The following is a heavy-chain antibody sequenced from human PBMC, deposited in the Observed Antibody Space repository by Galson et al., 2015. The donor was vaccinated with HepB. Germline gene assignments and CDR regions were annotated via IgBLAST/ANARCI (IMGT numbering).Heavy chain of an antibody. CDR1: GFTFSSYG. Sequence: SLRLSCAASGFTFSSYGMHWVRQAPGKGLEWVAVIWYDGSNKYYADSVKGRFTISRDNSKNTLYLQMNSLRAEGTAVYYCARDRWPDGDPYYCDYWGQGTLVTVSS. D-gene: IGHD4-17*01. J-gene: IGHJ4*02. CDR2: IWYDGSNK. CDR3: ARDRWPDGDPYYCDY. V-gene: IGHV3-33*01.